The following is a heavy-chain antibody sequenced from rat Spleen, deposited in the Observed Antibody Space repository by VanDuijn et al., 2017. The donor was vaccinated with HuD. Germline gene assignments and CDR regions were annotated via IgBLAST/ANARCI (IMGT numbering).Heavy chain of an antibody. CDR2: INSAGST. J-gene: IGHJ1*01. CDR3: AMGITTGWYFGF. Sequence: EVQLQESGPGLVKPSQSLSLTCSVTGYSITSGYGWNWIRKFPGNKLEWMGYINSAGSTNYNPPLKSQISITRDTSKNQFFLQLTSVTTEDTATYYCAMGITTGWYFGFWGPGTMVTVSS. V-gene: IGHV3-3*01. CDR1: GYSITSGYG. D-gene: IGHD1-9*01.